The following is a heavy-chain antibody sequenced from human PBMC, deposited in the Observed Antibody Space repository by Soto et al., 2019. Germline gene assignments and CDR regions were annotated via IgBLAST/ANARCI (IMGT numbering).Heavy chain of an antibody. J-gene: IGHJ6*02. V-gene: IGHV4-59*01. CDR3: ARDLWGYCGADCYPLDV. D-gene: IGHD2-21*02. Sequence: SETLSLTCTVSGGSISSYYWSWIRQPPGKGLEWIGYIYNTGSTIYNPSLKSRVTISVDTSKNQFSLKLNSVTAADMAVYYCARDLWGYCGADCYPLDVWGQGTTVTVSS. CDR2: IYNTGST. CDR1: GGSISSYY.